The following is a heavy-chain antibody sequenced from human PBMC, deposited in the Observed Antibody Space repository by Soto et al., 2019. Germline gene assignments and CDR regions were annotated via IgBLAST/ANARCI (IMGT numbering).Heavy chain of an antibody. Sequence: GGSLRLSCAASGFTFSSYGMHWVRQAPGKGLEWVAVISYDGSNKYYADSVKGRFIISRDNSKNTLYLQMNSLRAEDTAVYYCAKDSWLRQRRSGSYFYWGQGTLVTVSS. V-gene: IGHV3-30*18. CDR2: ISYDGSNK. D-gene: IGHD3-10*01. CDR1: GFTFSSYG. J-gene: IGHJ4*02. CDR3: AKDSWLRQRRSGSYFY.